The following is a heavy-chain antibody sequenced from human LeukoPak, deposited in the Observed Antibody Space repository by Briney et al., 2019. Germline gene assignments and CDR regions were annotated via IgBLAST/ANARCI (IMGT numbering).Heavy chain of an antibody. Sequence: SETLSLTCAVYGGSFSGYYWNWIRQPPGKGLEWIGEINHSGGTNYNPSLKSRVTISVDTSKKQFSLKLSSVTAADTAVYYCARGVDYYGVWGQGTLVTVSS. CDR3: ARGVDYYGV. J-gene: IGHJ4*02. CDR1: GGSFSGYY. CDR2: INHSGGT. V-gene: IGHV4-34*01. D-gene: IGHD3-10*01.